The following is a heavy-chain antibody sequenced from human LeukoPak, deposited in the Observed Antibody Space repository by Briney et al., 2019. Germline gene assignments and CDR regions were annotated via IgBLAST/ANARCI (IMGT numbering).Heavy chain of an antibody. J-gene: IGHJ5*02. CDR2: IYYSGTT. CDR1: GGSINNY. CDR3: AKASIFSYGSGTLRGFDP. V-gene: IGHV4-59*01. Sequence: SETLSLTCTVSGGSINNYWSWIRQPPGEGLEGIGYIYYSGTTNYSPSLKSRVPISVDTSKNQFSLKLSSVAAADTAVYYCAKASIFSYGSGTLRGFDPWGQGTLVTVSS. D-gene: IGHD3-10*01.